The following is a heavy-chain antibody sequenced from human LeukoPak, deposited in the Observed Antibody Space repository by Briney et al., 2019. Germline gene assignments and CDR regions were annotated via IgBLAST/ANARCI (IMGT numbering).Heavy chain of an antibody. CDR2: IYSGDSDT. CDR3: ARSTGSSSSWEFDS. CDR1: GYSFTSYW. Sequence: GESLKISCKGSGYSFTSYWIGWVRQVPGKGLEWMGIIYSGDSDTRYSPSFQGQVTISADKSITTAYLQWSSLKASDTAMYYCARSTGSSSSWEFDSWGQGTLVTVSS. J-gene: IGHJ4*02. D-gene: IGHD6-13*01. V-gene: IGHV5-51*01.